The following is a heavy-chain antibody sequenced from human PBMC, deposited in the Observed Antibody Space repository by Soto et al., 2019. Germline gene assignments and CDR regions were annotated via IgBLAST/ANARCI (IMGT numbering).Heavy chain of an antibody. Sequence: GESLKISCKGSGYNFANYCIGWVRQMPGKGLEWMGMIFPGDSDTKNSPSLQGQITMSVDKSDSSAYLQWRSLKASDTAIYYCAAGYSTGLDVFDIWGQGTMVTLSS. V-gene: IGHV5-51*01. CDR1: GYNFANYC. CDR3: AAGYSTGLDVFDI. J-gene: IGHJ3*02. D-gene: IGHD6-19*01. CDR2: IFPGDSDT.